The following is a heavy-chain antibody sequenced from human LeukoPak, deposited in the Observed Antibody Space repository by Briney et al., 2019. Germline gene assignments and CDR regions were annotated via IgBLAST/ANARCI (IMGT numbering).Heavy chain of an antibody. V-gene: IGHV3-72*01. CDR3: ARGDYDYVWGTFGY. CDR2: TRNKANSYTT. CDR1: GFTFTDHY. Sequence: PGGSLRLSCAASGFTFTDHYMDWVRQAPGKGLEWVGRTRNKANSYTTEYAASVKGRFTISRDDSKNSLYLQMNSLKTEETAVYYCARGDYDYVWGTFGYWGQGTLVTVSS. D-gene: IGHD3-16*01. J-gene: IGHJ4*02.